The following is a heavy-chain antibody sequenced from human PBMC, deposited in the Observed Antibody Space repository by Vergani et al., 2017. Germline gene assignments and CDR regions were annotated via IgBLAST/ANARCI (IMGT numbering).Heavy chain of an antibody. V-gene: IGHV4-34*01. CDR2: IDPTGRP. CDR1: GGSFTSYH. D-gene: IGHD4-11*01. CDR3: ASVNTETNGHLFSFYSLDV. Sequence: QVQLQQWGGGLLKPSETLSLTCVVNGGSFTSYHWTWIRQSPGEGLEWGGDIDPTGRPDHNPPPKSRLTMSVDKSRNQFSLTLNSVTATDSALYFCASVNTETNGHLFSFYSLDVLGQGTAVPVS. J-gene: IGHJ6*02.